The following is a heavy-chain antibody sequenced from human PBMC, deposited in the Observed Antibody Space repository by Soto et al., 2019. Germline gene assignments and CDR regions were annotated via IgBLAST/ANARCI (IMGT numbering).Heavy chain of an antibody. V-gene: IGHV3-21*01. Sequence: GGSLRLSCAASGVTFSSYSMNWVRQAPGKGLEWVSSISSSSSYIYYADSVKGRFTISRDNAKNSLYLQMNSLRAEDTAVYYCARDAPYDGLHLGELSTNNPSYFDYWGQGTLVTVSS. J-gene: IGHJ4*02. CDR2: ISSSSSYI. D-gene: IGHD3-16*02. CDR3: ARDAPYDGLHLGELSTNNPSYFDY. CDR1: GVTFSSYS.